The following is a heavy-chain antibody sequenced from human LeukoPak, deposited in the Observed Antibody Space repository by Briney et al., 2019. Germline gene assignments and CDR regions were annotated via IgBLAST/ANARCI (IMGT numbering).Heavy chain of an antibody. Sequence: SVKVSCTASGGTFSSYAISWVRQAPGQGLEWMGGIIPIFGTANYAQKFQGRVTITADESTSTAYMELSSLRSEDTAVYYCARVRSIAGGYYYYGMDVWGQGTLVTVSS. D-gene: IGHD6-6*01. CDR3: ARVRSIAGGYYYYGMDV. J-gene: IGHJ6*02. CDR2: IIPIFGTA. CDR1: GGTFSSYA. V-gene: IGHV1-69*13.